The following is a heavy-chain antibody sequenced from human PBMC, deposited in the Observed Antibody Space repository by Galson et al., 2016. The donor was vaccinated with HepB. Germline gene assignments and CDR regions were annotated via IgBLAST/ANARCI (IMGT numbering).Heavy chain of an antibody. Sequence: SLRLSCAASGFTFSSYGMHWARQAPGKGLEWVAIISYDGSNHYYPDSVKGRFTISRDNSKNTLYLQMNSLRAEDTAVYYCAKPPVIYTLLSTMAVWGQGTTVTVSS. CDR3: AKPPVIYTLLSTMAV. V-gene: IGHV3-30*18. D-gene: IGHD2-21*01. CDR1: GFTFSSYG. CDR2: ISYDGSNH. J-gene: IGHJ6*02.